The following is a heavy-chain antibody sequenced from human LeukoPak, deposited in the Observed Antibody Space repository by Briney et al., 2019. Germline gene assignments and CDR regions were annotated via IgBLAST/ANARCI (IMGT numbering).Heavy chain of an antibody. V-gene: IGHV4-31*03. CDR1: GGSIGSGGYY. Sequence: KASETLSLTCTVSGGSIGSGGYYWSWIRQHPGKGLVWIGYIYYSGSTYYNPSLKSRPTISVDTSKNQFSLRLSSVTAADTAMYYCARGREPARPPLGYWGRGTLVTVSS. D-gene: IGHD6-6*01. CDR3: ARGREPARPPLGY. J-gene: IGHJ4*02. CDR2: IYYSGST.